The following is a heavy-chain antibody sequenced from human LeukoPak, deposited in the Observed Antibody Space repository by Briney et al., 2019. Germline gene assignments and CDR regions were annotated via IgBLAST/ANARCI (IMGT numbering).Heavy chain of an antibody. CDR1: GFTFSSYA. Sequence: GGTLRLSCAASGFTFSSYAMSWVRHTPEKGLEWVSGISGSDGSTFYADSVKVQFTISRDNSKNTLYLQMNSLRAEDTAVYYCAKGYYNCFDPWGQGTLVTVSS. V-gene: IGHV3-23*01. CDR3: AKGYYNCFDP. J-gene: IGHJ5*02. D-gene: IGHD1-26*01. CDR2: ISGSDGST.